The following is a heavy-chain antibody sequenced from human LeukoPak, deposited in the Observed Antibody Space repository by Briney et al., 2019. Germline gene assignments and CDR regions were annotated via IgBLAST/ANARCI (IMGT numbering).Heavy chain of an antibody. CDR1: GASISNYY. V-gene: IGHV4-59*01. D-gene: IGHD4/OR15-4a*01. J-gene: IGHJ4*02. CDR3: TTILYGANGFDY. Sequence: SETLSLXCTFSGASISNYYCSWIRRPPGKGLEWIGYIHYSGIINYNPSLMGRATMSVDTSKNQLSLKVSSVTAADTAVYYCTTILYGANGFDYWGQGTLVTVSP. CDR2: IHYSGII.